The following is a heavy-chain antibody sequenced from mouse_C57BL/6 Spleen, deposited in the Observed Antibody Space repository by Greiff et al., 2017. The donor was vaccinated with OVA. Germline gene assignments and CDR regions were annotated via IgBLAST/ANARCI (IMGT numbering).Heavy chain of an antibody. CDR2: IDPSDSET. CDR1: GYTFTSYW. V-gene: IGHV1-52*01. CDR3: ARARYSNYHYYAMDY. J-gene: IGHJ4*01. Sequence: VQLQQPGAELVRPGSSVKLSCKASGYTFTSYWMHWVKQRPIQGLEWIGNIDPSDSETHYNQKFKDKATLTVDKSSSTAYMQLSSLTSEDSAVYYCARARYSNYHYYAMDYWGQGTSVTVSS. D-gene: IGHD2-5*01.